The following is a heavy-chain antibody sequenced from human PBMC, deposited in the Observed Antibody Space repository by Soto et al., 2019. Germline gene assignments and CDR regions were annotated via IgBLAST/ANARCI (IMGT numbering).Heavy chain of an antibody. D-gene: IGHD2-15*01. CDR2: ISGSGGST. Sequence: GGSLRLSCAASGFTFSSYAMSWVRQAPGKGLEWVSAISGSGGSTYYADSVKGRFTISRDNSKNTLYLQMNSLRAEDTAVYYCAKDPGPWGGYCSGGSCHRGGYYYYYMDVWGKGTTVTVSS. CDR3: AKDPGPWGGYCSGGSCHRGGYYYYYMDV. J-gene: IGHJ6*03. CDR1: GFTFSSYA. V-gene: IGHV3-23*01.